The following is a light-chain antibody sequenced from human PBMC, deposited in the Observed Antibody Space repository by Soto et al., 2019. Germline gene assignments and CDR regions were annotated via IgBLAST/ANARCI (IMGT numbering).Light chain of an antibody. CDR1: QGISNY. Sequence: DIQMTQSPSAMSASVGDRVTITCRASQGISNYLSCFQQKPWKVPKRLIYAASSLQSGVPSRFSGSGSGTEFTLTIISLQTEDCASYYCLQHNIYPWTFGQGTKVEIK. J-gene: IGKJ1*01. CDR2: AAS. V-gene: IGKV1-17*03. CDR3: LQHNIYPWT.